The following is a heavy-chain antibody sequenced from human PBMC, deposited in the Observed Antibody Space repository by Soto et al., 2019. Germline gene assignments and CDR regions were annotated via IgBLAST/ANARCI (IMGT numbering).Heavy chain of an antibody. CDR2: IYYSGTT. Sequence: SETLSLTCTVSGGSISSAFHYWTRIRQHPGKGLEWIGYIYYSGTTLYNPSLQSRVSISVDTSENQFSLKLTSVTASYTAVYYCGLLQSSFGYWGQGALVTVSS. J-gene: IGHJ4*02. CDR3: GLLQSSFGY. CDR1: GGSISSAFHY. D-gene: IGHD1-26*01. V-gene: IGHV4-31*03.